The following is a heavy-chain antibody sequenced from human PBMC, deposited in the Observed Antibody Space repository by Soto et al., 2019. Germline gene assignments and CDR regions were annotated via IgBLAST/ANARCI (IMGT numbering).Heavy chain of an antibody. CDR1: GGPISSYY. V-gene: IGHV4-59*01. CDR3: ARGSSGWPPRLDY. Sequence: QVQLQESGPGLVKPSETLSLNCTVSGGPISSYYWSWIRQSPGKGLEWIGYIYYSGSTNYNPSLKNRVTISVDTSKNQFSLELRSGTAADTAVYYCARGSSGWPPRLDYWGQGTLVTVSS. J-gene: IGHJ4*02. D-gene: IGHD6-19*01. CDR2: IYYSGST.